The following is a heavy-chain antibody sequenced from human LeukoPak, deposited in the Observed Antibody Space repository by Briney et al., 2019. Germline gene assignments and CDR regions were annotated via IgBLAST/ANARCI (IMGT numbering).Heavy chain of an antibody. CDR1: GFTFSSYA. CDR3: AKYGPQDSGSSHFDY. Sequence: GSLRLSCAASGFTFSSYAMSWVRQAPGKGLEWVSAIRDSGSSTHYADSVKGRFTTSRDNSKNTLFLQMNSLRAEDTAIYYCAKYGPQDSGSSHFDYWGQGALVTVSS. J-gene: IGHJ4*02. CDR2: IRDSGSST. D-gene: IGHD1-26*01. V-gene: IGHV3-23*01.